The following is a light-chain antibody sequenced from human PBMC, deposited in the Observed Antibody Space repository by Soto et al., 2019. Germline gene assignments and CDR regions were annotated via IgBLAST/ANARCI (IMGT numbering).Light chain of an antibody. CDR3: QQYSSSFRT. CDR2: GAS. J-gene: IGKJ1*01. Sequence: DIVLTQSPATLSLSPGERATLSCRASQSVSNIYIAWYQQKPGQAPRVLIYGASRRATGIPDRFSGSGSGTDFTLTISRLEPEDFAVYYCQQYSSSFRTFGQGTKVEI. V-gene: IGKV3-20*01. CDR1: QSVSNIY.